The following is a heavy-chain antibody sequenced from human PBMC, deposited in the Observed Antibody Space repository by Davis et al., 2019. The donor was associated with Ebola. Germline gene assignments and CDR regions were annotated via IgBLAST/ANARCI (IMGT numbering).Heavy chain of an antibody. CDR1: GFTFSESP. CDR2: IRNKANNYAT. CDR3: TRLTGGG. D-gene: IGHD1-14*01. J-gene: IGHJ4*02. V-gene: IGHV3-73*01. Sequence: PGGSLRLSCAASGFTFSESPIHWIRQASGKGLEWVGRIRNKANNYATTYAESVKGRFTFSRDDSKNAAYLQMNSLKSEDTAIYYCTRLTGGGWGQGTLVTVSS.